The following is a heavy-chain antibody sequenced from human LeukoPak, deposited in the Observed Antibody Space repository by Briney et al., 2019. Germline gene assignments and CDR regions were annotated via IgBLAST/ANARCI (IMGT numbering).Heavy chain of an antibody. CDR2: ISGSGGST. CDR1: GFTFSSYA. J-gene: IGHJ4*02. CDR3: AKDRDIVVVPAAISYFDY. Sequence: GGSLRLSCAASGFTFSSYAMSWVRQAPGKGLEWVSAISGSGGSTYYADSVKGRFTISRDNSKITLYLQMNSLRAEDTAVYYCAKDRDIVVVPAAISYFDYWGQGTLVTVSS. V-gene: IGHV3-23*01. D-gene: IGHD2-2*02.